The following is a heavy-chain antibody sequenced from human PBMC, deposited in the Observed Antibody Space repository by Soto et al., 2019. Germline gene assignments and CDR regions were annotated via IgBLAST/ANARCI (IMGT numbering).Heavy chain of an antibody. CDR1: GYTFTNYY. J-gene: IGHJ3*02. V-gene: IGHV1-46*01. Sequence: GASVKVSCKASGYTFTNYYIDWVRQAPGQGLEWMGIINPNGGSTTYVQKFQGRVTMTRDTSTSTVYMELRSLRSDDTAVYYCARYAQAYGGYVRALDIWGQGTMVTVSS. CDR2: INPNGGST. CDR3: ARYAQAYGGYVRALDI. D-gene: IGHD5-12*01.